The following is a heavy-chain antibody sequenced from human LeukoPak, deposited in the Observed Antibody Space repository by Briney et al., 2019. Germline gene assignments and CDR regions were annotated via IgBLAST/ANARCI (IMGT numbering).Heavy chain of an antibody. CDR3: ARLWGDYTIFGVAPNDYMDV. CDR1: VASSSSYY. D-gene: IGHD3-3*01. V-gene: IGHV4-4*09. J-gene: IGHJ6*03. Sequence: SETLPPSSTVAVASSSSYYCCCSRQPAGERLGWTGNICTSGSTNYKTCLRSRVTMSVDTSKNQFSLKLSSVTAADTAVYYCARLWGDYTIFGVAPNDYMDVWGKGTTVTVSS. CDR2: ICTSGST.